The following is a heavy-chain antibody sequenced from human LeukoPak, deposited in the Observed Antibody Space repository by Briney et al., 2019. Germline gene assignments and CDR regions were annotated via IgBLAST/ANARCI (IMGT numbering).Heavy chain of an antibody. Sequence: SETLSLTCTVSGGSISSYYWSWIRQPPGKGLEWIGNVFHTGNTNYSPSLRSRVTISLDTSKSQFSLSLRSVTAADTAVYYCARATVTYDFWSGYPSYFDSWGQGTLVTVSS. V-gene: IGHV4-59*01. CDR2: VFHTGNT. J-gene: IGHJ4*02. CDR1: GGSISSYY. CDR3: ARATVTYDFWSGYPSYFDS. D-gene: IGHD3-3*01.